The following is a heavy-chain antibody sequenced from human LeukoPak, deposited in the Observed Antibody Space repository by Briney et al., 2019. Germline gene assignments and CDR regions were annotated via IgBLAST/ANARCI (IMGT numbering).Heavy chain of an antibody. D-gene: IGHD2-21*02. V-gene: IGHV4-31*03. CDR1: GGSITSGYY. CDR3: ARAVTSHYFDH. J-gene: IGHJ4*02. CDR2: IYYSGST. Sequence: SETLSLTCTVSGGSITSGYYWSWIRQHPGEGLEWIGYIYYSGSTYYSPSLQSRTTISLDTSKKQLSPRLSSVTAADTAVYYCARAVTSHYFDHWGQGTLVTVSS.